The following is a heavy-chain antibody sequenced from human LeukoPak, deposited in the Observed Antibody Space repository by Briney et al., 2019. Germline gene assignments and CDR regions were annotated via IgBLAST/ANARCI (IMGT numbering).Heavy chain of an antibody. CDR2: IKQDGSEK. V-gene: IGHV3-7*03. Sequence: PGGSLRLSCAASGFTFSSYWTSWVRQAPGKGLEGVANIKQDGSEKYYVDSVKGRFTISRDNAKNSLYLQMNSLRAEDTAVYYCAREYCSGGSCYYAFFDYWGQGTLVTVSS. CDR3: AREYCSGGSCYYAFFDY. D-gene: IGHD2-15*01. CDR1: GFTFSSYW. J-gene: IGHJ4*02.